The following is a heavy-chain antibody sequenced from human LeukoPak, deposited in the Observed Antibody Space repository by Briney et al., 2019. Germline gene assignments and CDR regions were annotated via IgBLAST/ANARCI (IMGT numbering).Heavy chain of an antibody. J-gene: IGHJ4*02. CDR3: AKNYYDSSGYYYHFDY. Sequence: GGSLRLSCAASGFTFSSYAMSWVHQAPGKGLEWVSAISGSGGSTYYADSVKGRFTISRDNSKNTLYLQMNSLRAEDTAVYYCAKNYYDSSGYYYHFDYWGQGTLVTVSS. CDR1: GFTFSSYA. V-gene: IGHV3-23*01. D-gene: IGHD3-22*01. CDR2: ISGSGGST.